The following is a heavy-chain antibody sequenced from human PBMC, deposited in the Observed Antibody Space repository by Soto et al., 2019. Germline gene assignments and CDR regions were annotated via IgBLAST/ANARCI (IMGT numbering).Heavy chain of an antibody. CDR3: AADGQAVGYGSLSHYYYGMDG. D-gene: IGHD3-10*01. CDR1: GFTLSSSA. Sequence: QMQLEQSGPEVKKPGTSVRISCKASGFTLSSSAIQWVRQTRDRRLEWIGWIVVGSGATNYAQQFLGRVTLTRDMATSTGYMELDNLSTEDAASYYCAADGQAVGYGSLSHYYYGMDGWGQGTAVTVSS. V-gene: IGHV1-58*02. J-gene: IGHJ6*02. CDR2: IVVGSGAT.